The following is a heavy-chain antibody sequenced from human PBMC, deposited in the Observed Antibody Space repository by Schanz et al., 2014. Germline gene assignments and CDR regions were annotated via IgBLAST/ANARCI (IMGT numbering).Heavy chain of an antibody. J-gene: IGHJ4*02. Sequence: QVQLQESGPGLVKPSQTLTLTCAVSGGSISSGGYTWSWIRQPPGKGLEWIGYIYYSGSTYYNPSQKSRVTISVDPSKNQFSLMLGSVTAADTAVYYCARAAGPVDYWGQGTLVTVSS. V-gene: IGHV4-30-4*07. CDR3: ARAAGPVDY. CDR2: IYYSGST. CDR1: GGSISSGGYT. D-gene: IGHD6-13*01.